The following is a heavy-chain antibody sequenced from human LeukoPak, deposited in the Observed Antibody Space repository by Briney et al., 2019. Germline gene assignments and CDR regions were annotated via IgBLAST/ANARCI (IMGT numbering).Heavy chain of an antibody. V-gene: IGHV3-7*01. D-gene: IGHD6-19*01. CDR2: IKQDGTEK. J-gene: IGHJ4*02. Sequence: GGSLRLSCAASGFTFSSYAMSWVRQAPGKGLGWLANIKQDGTEKYYVDSVKGRFTISRDNTKNSLYLQMDSLRAEDRAVYYCARISTSVAGADYWGQGALVTVSS. CDR3: ARISTSVAGADY. CDR1: GFTFSSYA.